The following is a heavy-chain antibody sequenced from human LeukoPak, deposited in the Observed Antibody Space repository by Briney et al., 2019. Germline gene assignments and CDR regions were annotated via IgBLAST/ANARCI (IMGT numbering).Heavy chain of an antibody. V-gene: IGHV3-23*01. CDR2: ISGSGDRT. CDR1: GFTFSSYA. J-gene: IGHJ4*02. D-gene: IGHD2-2*01. CDR3: AKMYCTSTRRSYIDY. Sequence: GGSLRLSCAASGFTFSSYAMSWVRQAPGKGLEWVSVISGSGDRTSYADSVKGRFTISRDNSKNTLSLQMNSLRAEDTAVYYCAKMYCTSTRRSYIDYWGQGTLVTVSS.